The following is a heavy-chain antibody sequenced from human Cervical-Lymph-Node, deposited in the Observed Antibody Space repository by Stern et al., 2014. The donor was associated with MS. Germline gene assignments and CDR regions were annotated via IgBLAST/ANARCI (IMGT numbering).Heavy chain of an antibody. V-gene: IGHV4-59*01. CDR1: GGSISSYY. CDR2: VYYSGST. CDR3: AREPTLTLGFIDY. J-gene: IGHJ4*02. Sequence: QVQLVQSGPGLVKPSETLSLTCTVSGGSISSYYWSWIRQPPGKGLEWIGYVYYSGSTSYNPSLMSRVTISIDTSRNQFSLNVASVTAADTAVYYCAREPTLTLGFIDYWGQGTLVTVSS. D-gene: IGHD7-27*01.